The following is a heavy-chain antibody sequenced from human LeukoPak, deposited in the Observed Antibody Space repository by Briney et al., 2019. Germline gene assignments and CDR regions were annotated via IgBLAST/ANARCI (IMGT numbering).Heavy chain of an antibody. Sequence: ASVKVSCKASGYTFTNFDINWVRQAPGQGLEWTGWMNPVSGNAGSAQKFQGRVTLTRDTSITTAYMELTSLRSDDTAFYYCARAPMGAAPLYWGQGTLVTVSS. D-gene: IGHD6-6*01. CDR1: GYTFTNFD. CDR3: ARAPMGAAPLY. CDR2: MNPVSGNA. J-gene: IGHJ4*02. V-gene: IGHV1-8*01.